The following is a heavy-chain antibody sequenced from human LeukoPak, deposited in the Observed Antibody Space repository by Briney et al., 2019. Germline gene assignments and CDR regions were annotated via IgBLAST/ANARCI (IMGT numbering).Heavy chain of an antibody. J-gene: IGHJ4*02. V-gene: IGHV4-39*07. CDR3: AREDLYYFDH. Sequence: SETLSLTCTVSGGSISTSNYYWGWIRQPPGKGLEWIGNIFYSGSTYYSPSLKSRVTMSVDTSKNQFSLKLSSVTAADTAVYYCAREDLYYFDHWGQGTLVTVSS. CDR2: IFYSGST. D-gene: IGHD2/OR15-2a*01. CDR1: GGSISTSNYY.